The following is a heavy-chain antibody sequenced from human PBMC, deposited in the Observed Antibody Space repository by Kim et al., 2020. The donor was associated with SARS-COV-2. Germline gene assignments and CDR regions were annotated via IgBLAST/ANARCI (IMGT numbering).Heavy chain of an antibody. D-gene: IGHD3-10*01. V-gene: IGHV4-39*01. J-gene: IGHJ4*02. Sequence: SLKSRVTISVDTSKNQFSLKLSSVTAADTAVYYCARLGSSVVRGVSIDYWGQGTLVTVSS. CDR3: ARLGSSVVRGVSIDY.